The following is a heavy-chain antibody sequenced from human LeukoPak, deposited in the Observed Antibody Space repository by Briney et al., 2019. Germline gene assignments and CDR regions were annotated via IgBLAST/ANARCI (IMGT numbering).Heavy chain of an antibody. V-gene: IGHV6-1*01. CDR1: GDSVSSNSAA. D-gene: IGHD6-13*01. Sequence: SQTLSLTCDISGDSVSSNSAAWNWIRQSPSRGLEWLGRTYYRSKWFDDYAESVKSRITINPDTSKNQFSLQLNSVTPEDTVVYYCARDLGYSSTFLAFDIWGQGTMVTVSS. J-gene: IGHJ3*02. CDR2: TYYRSKWFD. CDR3: ARDLGYSSTFLAFDI.